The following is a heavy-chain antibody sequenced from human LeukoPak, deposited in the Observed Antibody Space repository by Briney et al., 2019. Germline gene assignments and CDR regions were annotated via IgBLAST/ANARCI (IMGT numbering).Heavy chain of an antibody. CDR2: IIPIYPTT. J-gene: IGHJ3*01. D-gene: IGHD3-3*01. V-gene: IGHV1-69*13. CDR1: GGTFSSYA. CDR3: ARASFPFLEWTTSIPFDV. Sequence: SVKVSCKASGGTFSSYAISWVRQAPGQGLEWMGGIIPIYPTTDYAQRFQGRVTISADESKGTVSLELSNLRSEDTAVYYCARASFPFLEWTTSIPFDVWGQGTVVIVSS.